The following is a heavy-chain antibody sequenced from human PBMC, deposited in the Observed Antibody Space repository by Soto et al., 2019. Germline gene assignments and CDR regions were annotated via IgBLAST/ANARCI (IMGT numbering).Heavy chain of an antibody. J-gene: IGHJ4*02. CDR1: GGSFSGYY. CDR2: INHSGST. D-gene: IGHD6-13*01. V-gene: IGHV4-34*01. CDR3: ARTSSSYPLAY. Sequence: SETLSLTCAVYGGSFSGYYWTWIRQPPGKGLEWIGEINHSGSTNYNPSLKSRVTMSVDTSKNQFSLNLSSVTAADTAVYYCARTSSSYPLAYWGQGTLVTVSS.